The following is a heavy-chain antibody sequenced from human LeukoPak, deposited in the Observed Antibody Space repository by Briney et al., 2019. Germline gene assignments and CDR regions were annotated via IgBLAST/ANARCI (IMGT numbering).Heavy chain of an antibody. D-gene: IGHD3-9*01. CDR1: GFTFSSYS. J-gene: IGHJ4*02. CDR2: MYSGGGT. CDR3: AGGGVLTAYLAPDS. V-gene: IGHV3-53*01. Sequence: PGGSLRLSCAASGFTFSSYSMNWARQAPGKGLDWVAVMYSGGGTDYADSVKGRFTISRDTSNNTVHLQLHSLRVEDTAVYYCAGGGVLTAYLAPDSWGQGTLVTVSS.